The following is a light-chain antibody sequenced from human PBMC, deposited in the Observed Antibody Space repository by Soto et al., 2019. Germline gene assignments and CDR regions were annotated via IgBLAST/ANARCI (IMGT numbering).Light chain of an antibody. CDR3: SSYTSSSTL. CDR1: SSDVGSYNY. J-gene: IGLJ1*01. V-gene: IGLV2-14*03. Sequence: QSALTQPASVSGSPGQSITLSCTGTSSDVGSYNYVSWYQQHPGKAPKLMIYAVSDRPSGISSRFSGSKSGNTASLTISGLQTEDEADYYCSSYTSSSTLFGTGTKVTVL. CDR2: AVS.